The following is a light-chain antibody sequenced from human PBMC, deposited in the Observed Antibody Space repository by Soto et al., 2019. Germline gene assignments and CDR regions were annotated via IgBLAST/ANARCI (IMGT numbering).Light chain of an antibody. CDR1: SSDVGSYNL. Sequence: QSALTQPASVSGSPGQSITISCTGTSSDVGSYNLVSWFQQHSGKAPKLIFYXXXXXXXXXXXXXXXSRSGITASLTISGXXXXXXXXXYCCSYVGSDTWVFGGGTKLTVL. CDR3: CSYVGSDTWV. CDR2: XXX. V-gene: IGLV2-23*01. J-gene: IGLJ3*02.